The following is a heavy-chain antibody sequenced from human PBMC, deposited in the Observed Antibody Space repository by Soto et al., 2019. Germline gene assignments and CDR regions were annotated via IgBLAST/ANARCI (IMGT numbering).Heavy chain of an antibody. CDR1: GGTFSSYA. CDR2: IIPIFGTA. J-gene: IGHJ3*02. D-gene: IGHD3-22*01. Sequence: VKVSCKASGGTFSSYAISWVRQAPGQGLEWMGGIIPIFGTANYAQKFQGRVTITADKSTSTAYMELSSLRSEDTAVYYCASRPRWYDSSGYSGSDDAFDIWGQGTMVTVSS. CDR3: ASRPRWYDSSGYSGSDDAFDI. V-gene: IGHV1-69*06.